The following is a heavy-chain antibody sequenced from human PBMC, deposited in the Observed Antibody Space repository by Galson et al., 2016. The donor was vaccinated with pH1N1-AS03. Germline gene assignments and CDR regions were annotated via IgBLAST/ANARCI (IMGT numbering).Heavy chain of an antibody. D-gene: IGHD2-15*01. Sequence: ETLSLTCTVSGGSMSTYYWGWIRQPAGEGLEWIGRIHTSGGTKHNPSLQSRVAMSVDTSQNHFSLQLKSVTAADTATYYCARRRAAGGLLPYSWFDPWGPGTLVIVSS. CDR3: ARRRAAGGLLPYSWFDP. J-gene: IGHJ5*02. CDR2: IHTSGGT. V-gene: IGHV4-4*07. CDR1: GGSMSTYY.